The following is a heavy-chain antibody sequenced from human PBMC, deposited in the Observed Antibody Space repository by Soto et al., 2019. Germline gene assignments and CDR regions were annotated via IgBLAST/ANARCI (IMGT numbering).Heavy chain of an antibody. CDR2: IKQDGSEK. CDR3: GGDGIAARRFYDGMDV. Sequence: GGSLRLSCAASGFTFSSYWMSWVRQAPGKGLEWVANIKQDGSEKYYVDSVKGRFTISRDNAKNSLYLQMDSLRAEDTAVYYCGGDGIAARRFYDGMDVGGRGTTVTVS. V-gene: IGHV3-7*01. J-gene: IGHJ6*02. D-gene: IGHD6-6*01. CDR1: GFTFSSYW.